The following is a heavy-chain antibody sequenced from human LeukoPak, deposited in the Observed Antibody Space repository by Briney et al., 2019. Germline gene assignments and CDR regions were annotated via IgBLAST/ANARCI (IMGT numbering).Heavy chain of an antibody. CDR2: ISSSSSTI. CDR1: GFTFSSYD. D-gene: IGHD1-26*01. J-gene: IGHJ3*02. Sequence: GGSLRLSCAASGFTFSSYDMNWVRQAPGKGLEWVSYISSSSSTIYYADSVKGRFTISRDNAKNSLYLQMNSLRAEDTAVYYCARVSGSYPNAFDIWGQGTMVTVSS. V-gene: IGHV3-48*01. CDR3: ARVSGSYPNAFDI.